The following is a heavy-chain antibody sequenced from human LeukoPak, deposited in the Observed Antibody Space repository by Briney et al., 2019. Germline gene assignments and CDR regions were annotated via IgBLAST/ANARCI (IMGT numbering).Heavy chain of an antibody. V-gene: IGHV4-59*01. Sequence: SETLSLTCTVSGGSISSYYWSWLRQPPGKGLEWIGYIYYSGSNTYNYSLKSRVTISLNTSQHQFSLKLTSVTPADTAVYYCARTAKYYYGSETYYFFDYWGQGTLVTVSS. D-gene: IGHD3-10*01. J-gene: IGHJ4*02. CDR1: GGSISSYY. CDR2: IYYSGSN. CDR3: ARTAKYYYGSETYYFFDY.